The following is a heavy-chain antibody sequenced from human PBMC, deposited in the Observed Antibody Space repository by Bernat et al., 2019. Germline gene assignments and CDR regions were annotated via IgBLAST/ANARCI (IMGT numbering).Heavy chain of an antibody. CDR3: GRWMRQHVYYKGLDV. J-gene: IGHJ6*02. CDR1: GYTFTNFY. Sequence: QVQLVQSGAEVKKPGASVKVSFKASGYTFTNFYIHCVRQAPGQGLVWMGVINPSDGNTRYAQKLQDSIYMTRDTSTRTVYMELNSLRSEETAVYYCGRWMRQHVYYKGLDVWGQGTTVTVSS. V-gene: IGHV1-46*04. D-gene: IGHD5-12*01. CDR2: INPSDGNT.